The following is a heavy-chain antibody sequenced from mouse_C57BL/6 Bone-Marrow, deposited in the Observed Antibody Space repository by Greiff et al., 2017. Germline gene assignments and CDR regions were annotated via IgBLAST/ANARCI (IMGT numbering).Heavy chain of an antibody. J-gene: IGHJ2*02. V-gene: IGHV1-7*01. D-gene: IGHD2-1*01. CDR1: GYTFNDYW. CDR2: INPGSGDT. Sequence: QVQLKQSGAELARPGASVKLSCTASGYTFNDYWMHWVKQRPGQGLEWIGYINPGSGDTKYNPKFQGKATLTADKSSNTAYLQLSSLTYEDTAVYYCATGELYYNSLDYWGQGTSLTVSS. CDR3: ATGELYYNSLDY.